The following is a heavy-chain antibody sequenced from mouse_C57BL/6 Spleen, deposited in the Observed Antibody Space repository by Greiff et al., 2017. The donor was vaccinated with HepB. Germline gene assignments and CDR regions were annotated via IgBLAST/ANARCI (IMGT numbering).Heavy chain of an antibody. CDR3: TTYYDLRDYFDY. CDR1: GFNIKDDY. V-gene: IGHV14-4*01. J-gene: IGHJ2*01. D-gene: IGHD2-4*01. CDR2: IDPENGDT. Sequence: EVQLQQSGAELVRPGASVKLSCTASGFNIKDDYMHWVKQRPEQGLEWIGWIDPENGDTEYASKFQGKATITADTSSNTAYLQLSSLTSEDTAVYYCTTYYDLRDYFDYWGQGTTLTVSS.